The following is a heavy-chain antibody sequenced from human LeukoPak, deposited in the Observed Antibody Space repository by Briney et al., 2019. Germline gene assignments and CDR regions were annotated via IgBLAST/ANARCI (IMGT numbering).Heavy chain of an antibody. V-gene: IGHV1-69*04. CDR2: IIPIIGIA. J-gene: IGHJ5*02. Sequence: SVKVSCKASGGTFSSYAFNWVRQAPGQGLEWMGRIIPIIGIANYAQKFQGRVTITADKSTSIVYMELSSLRSEDTAVYFCARVTHNSGWYGVFDPWGQGTLVTVSS. D-gene: IGHD6-19*01. CDR1: GGTFSSYA. CDR3: ARVTHNSGWYGVFDP.